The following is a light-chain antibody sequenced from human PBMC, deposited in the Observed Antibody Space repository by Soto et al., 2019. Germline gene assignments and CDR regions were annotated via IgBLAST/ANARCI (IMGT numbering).Light chain of an antibody. CDR3: AAWDDTLKRYV. J-gene: IGLJ1*01. Sequence: QSVLTQPPSVSAAPGQRVTISCSGSSSNIGGNSVSWYQQLPGTAPKLLIYDDDKRPSGVPDRFSGSKSGTSASLAISGLQSEDESDYYCAAWDDTLKRYVFGTGTKVTVL. CDR1: SSNIGGNS. CDR2: DDD. V-gene: IGLV1-44*01.